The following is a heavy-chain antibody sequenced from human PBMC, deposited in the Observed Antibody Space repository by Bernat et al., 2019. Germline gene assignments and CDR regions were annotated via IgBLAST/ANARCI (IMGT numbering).Heavy chain of an antibody. V-gene: IGHV3-53*04. CDR1: GFIVSDNY. J-gene: IGHJ6*02. CDR2: IYSGGST. Sequence: EVQLEESGGGLVQPGGSLRLSCAASGFIVSDNYMSWVRQAPGKGLEWVSVIYSGGSTYYADSVKGRFTISRHNSKNSLYLQMNSLRTEDTAVYYCARVGTSYYSYGMDVWGQGTTVTVSS. CDR3: ARVGTSYYSYGMDV.